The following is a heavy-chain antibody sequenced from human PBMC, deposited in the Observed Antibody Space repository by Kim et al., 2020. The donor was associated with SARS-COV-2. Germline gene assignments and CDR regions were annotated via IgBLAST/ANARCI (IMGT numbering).Heavy chain of an antibody. Sequence: SETLSLTCAVYGGSFSGYYWSWIRQPPGKGLEWIGEINHSGSTNYNPSLKSRVTISVDTSKNQFSLKLSSVTAADTAVYYCARARSGWYGSWFDPWGQGTLVTVSS. CDR3: ARARSGWYGSWFDP. J-gene: IGHJ5*02. D-gene: IGHD6-19*01. CDR2: INHSGST. CDR1: GGSFSGYY. V-gene: IGHV4-34*01.